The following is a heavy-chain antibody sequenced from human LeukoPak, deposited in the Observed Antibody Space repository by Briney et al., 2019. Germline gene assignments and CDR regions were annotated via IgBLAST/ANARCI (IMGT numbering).Heavy chain of an antibody. J-gene: IGHJ6*03. CDR1: GFTFSSYE. Sequence: PGGSLRLSCAASGFTFSSYEMNWVRQAPGKGLEWVAFISYDGSNKYYADSVKGRCTISRDNSKNTVYLQMNSLKTEDTAVYYCSRDKYDNRGFYYYYMDVWGKGTTVTVSS. CDR2: ISYDGSNK. V-gene: IGHV3-30*03. D-gene: IGHD2-15*01. CDR3: SRDKYDNRGFYYYYMDV.